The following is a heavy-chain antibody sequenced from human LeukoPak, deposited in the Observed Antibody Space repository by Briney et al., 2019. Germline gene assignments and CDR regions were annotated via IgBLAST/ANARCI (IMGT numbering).Heavy chain of an antibody. D-gene: IGHD4-11*01. CDR1: GSSISSYY. J-gene: IGHJ6*03. Sequence: SETLSLTCTVSGSSISSYYWSWIRQPAGKGLEWIGRIYTSGSINYNPSLKSRVTISVDKSNNQFSLKLSSVTAADTAVHYCAREAGPYYSYYMDVWGEGTTVTVSS. CDR2: IYTSGSI. CDR3: AREAGPYYSYYMDV. V-gene: IGHV4-4*07.